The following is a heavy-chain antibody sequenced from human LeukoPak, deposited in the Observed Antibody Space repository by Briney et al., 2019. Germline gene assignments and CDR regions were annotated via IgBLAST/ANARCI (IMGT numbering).Heavy chain of an antibody. V-gene: IGHV1-18*01. D-gene: IGHD2-15*01. CDR3: ARDRGYCSGGSCYSLEFGY. CDR1: GYTFTSYG. CDR2: ISAYNGNT. J-gene: IGHJ4*02. Sequence: ASVKVSCKASGYTFTSYGISWVRQAPGQGLEWMGWISAYNGNTNYAQKLQGRVTMTTDTSTSTAYMELRSLRSDDTAVYYCARDRGYCSGGSCYSLEFGYWGQGTLVTVSS.